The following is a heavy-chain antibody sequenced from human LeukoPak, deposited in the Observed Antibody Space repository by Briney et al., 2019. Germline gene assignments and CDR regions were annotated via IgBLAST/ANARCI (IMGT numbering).Heavy chain of an antibody. J-gene: IGHJ3*02. Sequence: GGSLRLSCAASGFTFSSYAMSWVRQAPWKGLEWVSGISGSGDTTYYADTVKGRFTISRDNSKNTLYLQMNSLRAEDTAVYYCAKVFITAANHDAFDIWGQGTMVTFSS. CDR3: AKVFITAANHDAFDI. CDR1: GFTFSSYA. D-gene: IGHD6-13*01. V-gene: IGHV3-23*01. CDR2: ISGSGDTT.